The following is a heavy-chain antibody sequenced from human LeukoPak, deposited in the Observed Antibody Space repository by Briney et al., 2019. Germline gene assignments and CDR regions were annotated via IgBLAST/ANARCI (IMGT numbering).Heavy chain of an antibody. CDR3: ARELQAGDYGWGSFLDAFDI. CDR1: GYTFTSYA. Sequence: ASVKVSCKASGYTFTSYAMHWVRQAPGQRLEWMGWINAGNGNTKYSQKFQGRVTITRDTSASTAYMELSSLRSDDTAVYYCARELQAGDYGWGSFLDAFDIWGQGTMVAVSP. J-gene: IGHJ3*02. D-gene: IGHD3-16*01. V-gene: IGHV1-3*01. CDR2: INAGNGNT.